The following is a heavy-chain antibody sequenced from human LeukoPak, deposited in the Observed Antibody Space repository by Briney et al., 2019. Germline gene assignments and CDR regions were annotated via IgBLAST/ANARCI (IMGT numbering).Heavy chain of an antibody. Sequence: GGSLRLSCAGSGYSFRSHSMNWVRQAPGKGLEWVSSISSISHYIYYADSVKGRFTISRDNAKNSLYLQMNSLRAEDAALYYCTRDYYDSSGLPFDYWGQGTLVTVSS. CDR1: GYSFRSHS. CDR3: TRDYYDSSGLPFDY. V-gene: IGHV3-21*01. CDR2: ISSISHYI. J-gene: IGHJ4*02. D-gene: IGHD3-22*01.